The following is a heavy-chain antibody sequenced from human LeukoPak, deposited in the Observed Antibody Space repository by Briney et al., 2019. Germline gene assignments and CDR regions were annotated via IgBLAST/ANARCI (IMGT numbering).Heavy chain of an antibody. CDR2: INHSGST. J-gene: IGHJ4*02. CDR3: ARLSMVRGVIGRKRDY. V-gene: IGHV4-34*01. CDR1: GGSFSGYY. Sequence: PSETLSLTCAVYGGSFSGYYWSWIRQPPGKGLEWIGEINHSGSTNYNPSLKSRVTISVGTSKNQFSLKLSSVTAADTAVYYCARLSMVRGVIGRKRDYWGQGTLVTVSS. D-gene: IGHD3-10*01.